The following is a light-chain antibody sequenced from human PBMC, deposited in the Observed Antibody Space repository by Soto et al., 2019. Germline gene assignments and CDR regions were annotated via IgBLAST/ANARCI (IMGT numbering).Light chain of an antibody. CDR1: QDIKNY. Sequence: DIQMTQSPSSLSASVGDSVTITCPASQDIKNYVNWYQQKPGKAPKLLIYDASKLETGVPSRFSGSGSGTTFTFTITSLQAEDFATYYCQQYDNLPPNTFGQGTRLEIK. V-gene: IGKV1-33*01. CDR2: DAS. J-gene: IGKJ2*01. CDR3: QQYDNLPPNT.